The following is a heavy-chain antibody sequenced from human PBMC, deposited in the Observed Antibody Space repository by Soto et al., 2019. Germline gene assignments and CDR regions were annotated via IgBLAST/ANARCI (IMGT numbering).Heavy chain of an antibody. D-gene: IGHD2-2*01. V-gene: IGHV3-11*01. J-gene: IGHJ6*03. CDR1: GFSFSDSY. Sequence: GGSLRLSCAASGFSFSDSYMSWIRQAPGKGLEWVSYISSSGSTIYYGDSVNGRFTISRDNAKNSLYLQMNSLRAEDTAVYYCAREAGTNCYGCSVDYYYYMDVWGKGTTVTVSS. CDR3: AREAGTNCYGCSVDYYYYMDV. CDR2: ISSSGSTI.